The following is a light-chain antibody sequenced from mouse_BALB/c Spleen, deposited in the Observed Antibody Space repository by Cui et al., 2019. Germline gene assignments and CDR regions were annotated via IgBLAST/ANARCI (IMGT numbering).Light chain of an antibody. CDR2: DTS. CDR3: QQWSSNTPMWT. V-gene: IGKV4-59*01. Sequence: QIVFTQSPAIMSASPGEKVTMTCSASSSVSYMHWYQQKSGTSPKRWMYDTSKLASGVPARCSGSGSGTSYSLTISSMEAEDAATYYCQQWSSNTPMWTFGGGTKLEIK. J-gene: IGKJ1*01. CDR1: SSVSY.